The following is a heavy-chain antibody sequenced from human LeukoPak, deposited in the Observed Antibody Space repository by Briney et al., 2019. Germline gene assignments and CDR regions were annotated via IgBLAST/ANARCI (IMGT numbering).Heavy chain of an antibody. D-gene: IGHD1-14*01. V-gene: IGHV3-30*14. CDR3: AREFSRILDY. CDR2: ISYDGSNK. CDR1: GFTFSSYA. J-gene: IGHJ4*02. Sequence: PGGSLRLSCAASGFTFSSYAMHWVRQAPGKGLDWVAVISYDGSNKYYADSVKGGFTNSRDNSKNTLYLQMNSLGAEDTAVYYCAREFSRILDYWGQGTLVTVSS.